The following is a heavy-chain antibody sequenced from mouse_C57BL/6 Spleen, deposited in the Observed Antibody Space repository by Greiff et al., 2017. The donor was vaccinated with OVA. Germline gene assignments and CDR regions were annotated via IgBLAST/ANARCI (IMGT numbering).Heavy chain of an antibody. CDR1: GYTFTSYW. CDR2: IYPGSGST. CDR3: ARYLGEAWFAY. J-gene: IGHJ3*01. D-gene: IGHD4-1*01. V-gene: IGHV1-55*01. Sequence: VQLKESGAELVKPGASVKMSCKASGYTFTSYWITWVKQRPGQGLEWIGDIYPGSGSTNYNEKFKSKATLTVDTSSSTAYMQLSSLTSEDSAVYYCARYLGEAWFAYWGQGTLVTVSA.